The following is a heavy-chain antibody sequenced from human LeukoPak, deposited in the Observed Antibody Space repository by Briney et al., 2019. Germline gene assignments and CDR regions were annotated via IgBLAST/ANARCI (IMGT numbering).Heavy chain of an antibody. Sequence: GSLRLSCAASGFTFSTYSMNWVRQAPGKGLEWVSSISKSSSYIFYADSVKGRFTISRDDAKNSLYLQMNSLRVEDTAMYYCARRFSYSSSAYNPHYFDFWGQGIQVTVAS. CDR2: ISKSSSYI. V-gene: IGHV3-21*04. J-gene: IGHJ4*02. CDR1: GFTFSTYS. D-gene: IGHD6-6*01. CDR3: ARRFSYSSSAYNPHYFDF.